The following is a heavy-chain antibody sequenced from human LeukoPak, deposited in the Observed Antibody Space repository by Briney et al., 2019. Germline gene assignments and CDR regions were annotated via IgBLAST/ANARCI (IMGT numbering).Heavy chain of an antibody. D-gene: IGHD3-10*01. V-gene: IGHV1-69*05. CDR1: GGTFSSYA. J-gene: IGHJ4*02. CDR3: ARGGATYYYGSGSRYYFDY. Sequence: ASVKVSCKASGGTFSSYAISWVRHAPGQGLEWMGGIIPIFGTANYAQKFQGRVTITTDESTSTAYMELSSLRSEDTAVYYCARGGATYYYGSGSRYYFDYWGQGTLVTVSS. CDR2: IIPIFGTA.